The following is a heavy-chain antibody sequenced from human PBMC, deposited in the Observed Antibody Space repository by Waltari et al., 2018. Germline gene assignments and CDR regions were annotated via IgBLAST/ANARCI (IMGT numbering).Heavy chain of an antibody. CDR1: GFTFSRYW. J-gene: IGHJ6*02. V-gene: IGHV3-74*01. D-gene: IGHD3-22*01. CDR3: ARVARKTYSSPVPGRDYYYGMDV. Sequence: EEQLVESRGGLIQPGESLRVSCAVSGFTFSRYWMNWVRQAPGRGLLWVARINSDGSDTSYADSVKGRFTISRDNARNTVYLQMKSLRAEDTAVYYCARVARKTYSSPVPGRDYYYGMDVWGLGTTVTISS. CDR2: INSDGSDT.